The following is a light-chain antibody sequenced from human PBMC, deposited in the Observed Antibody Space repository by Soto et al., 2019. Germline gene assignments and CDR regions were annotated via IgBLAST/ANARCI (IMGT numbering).Light chain of an antibody. CDR2: TAV. CDR1: QSISSN. CDR3: QQSNSLPTT. V-gene: IGKV1-39*01. Sequence: DIQMTQSPSSLSASVGDRVTITCRASQSISSNLNWYQQKPGKAPKLLIYTAVSLQSGVPSRFSGSGSGTDFTLTIASLQLEDFATYYCQQSNSLPTTFGQGTKVDIK. J-gene: IGKJ1*01.